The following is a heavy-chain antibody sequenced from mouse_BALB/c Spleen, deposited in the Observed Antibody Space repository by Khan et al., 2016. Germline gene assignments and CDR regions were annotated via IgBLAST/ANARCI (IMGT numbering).Heavy chain of an antibody. CDR1: GFDFSRYW. Sequence: EVKLLESGGGLVQPGGSLKLSCAASGFDFSRYWMSWVRQAPGKGLEWIGEINPDSSTINYTPSLKDKFIISRDNAKNTLYLQMSKVRSEDTALYYCARQEDYAMDYLGQGTSVTVSS. CDR2: INPDSSTI. CDR3: ARQEDYAMDY. V-gene: IGHV4-1*02. J-gene: IGHJ4*01.